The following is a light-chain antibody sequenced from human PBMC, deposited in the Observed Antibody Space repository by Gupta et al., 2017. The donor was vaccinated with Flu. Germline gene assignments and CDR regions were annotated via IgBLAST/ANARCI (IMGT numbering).Light chain of an antibody. J-gene: IGKJ2*01. CDR1: QSVSSY. CDR2: DAS. Sequence: ATLSLSPGERTTLSCRASQSVSSYLAWYQQKPGQAPRLLIYDASNRATGIPARFSGSGSGTDFTLTISSLEPEDFAVYYCQQRSNWPPYTFGQGTKLEIK. CDR3: QQRSNWPPYT. V-gene: IGKV3-11*01.